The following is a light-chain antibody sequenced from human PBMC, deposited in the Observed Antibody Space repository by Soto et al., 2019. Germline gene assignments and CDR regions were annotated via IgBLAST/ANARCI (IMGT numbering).Light chain of an antibody. V-gene: IGKV1-33*01. CDR3: QHYDNLPSVT. J-gene: IGKJ5*01. CDR2: DAS. CDR1: QDIGKN. Sequence: DIQMTQSPSSLSVSVGDRVTITCQASQDIGKNLNWYQQKPGKAPKLLIYDASNLETGVPSRFSGSGSGTDFPFTISRLQPEDIATYYCQHYDNLPSVTFGQGTRLE.